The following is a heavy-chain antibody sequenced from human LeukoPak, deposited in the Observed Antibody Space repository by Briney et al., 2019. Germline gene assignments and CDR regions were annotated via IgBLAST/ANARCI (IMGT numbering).Heavy chain of an antibody. CDR1: GFIFSSYT. Sequence: SGGSLRLSCTASGFIFSSYTMNWIRQAPGKGLEWVSSIGRSSNSIYDADSVKGRFTISRDNAKNSLYLQMNSLRAEDTAVYYCARDRSVRGAHYGMDVWGQGTTVTVSS. CDR2: IGRSSNSI. CDR3: ARDRSVRGAHYGMDV. V-gene: IGHV3-21*01. J-gene: IGHJ6*02. D-gene: IGHD3-10*01.